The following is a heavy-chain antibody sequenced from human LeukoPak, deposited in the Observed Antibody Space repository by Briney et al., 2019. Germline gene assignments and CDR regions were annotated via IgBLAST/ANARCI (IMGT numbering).Heavy chain of an antibody. Sequence: SETLSLTCTVSGGSISSGGYYWSWIRQHPGKGLEWIGYIYYSGSTNYNPSLKSRVTMSVDTSKNQFSLKLSSVTAADTAVYYCARGTGVLYYMDVWGKGTTVTVSS. CDR2: IYYSGST. V-gene: IGHV4-61*08. D-gene: IGHD3-10*01. CDR3: ARGTGVLYYMDV. J-gene: IGHJ6*03. CDR1: GGSISSGGYY.